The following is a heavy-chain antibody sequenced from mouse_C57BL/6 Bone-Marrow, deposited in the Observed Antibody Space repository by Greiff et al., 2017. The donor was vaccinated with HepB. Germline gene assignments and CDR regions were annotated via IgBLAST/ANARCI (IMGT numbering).Heavy chain of an antibody. J-gene: IGHJ4*01. Sequence: VQLKQSGGDLVKPGGSLQLSCAASGFTFSSYGMSWVRQTPDKRLEWVATISSGGSYTYYPDSVKGRFTISRDKAKNTLYLQMSSLKSEDTAMYYCARRRGVDYWGQGTSVTVSS. CDR1: GFTFSSYG. CDR3: ARRRGVDY. CDR2: ISSGGSYT. V-gene: IGHV5-6*01.